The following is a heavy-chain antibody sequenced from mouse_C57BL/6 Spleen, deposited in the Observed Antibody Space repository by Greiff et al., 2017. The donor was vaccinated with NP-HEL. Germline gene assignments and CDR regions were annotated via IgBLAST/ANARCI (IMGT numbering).Heavy chain of an antibody. Sequence: EVKLQESGGGLVQPGGSLSLSCAASGFTFTDYYMSWVRQPPGKALEWLGFIRHKANGYTTEYSASVKGRFTISRDNSQSILYLQMNALRAEDSAAYYCAECMNYGPFGYWGKGTTLTVSS. CDR1: GFTFTDYY. V-gene: IGHV7-3*01. CDR3: AECMNYGPFGY. D-gene: IGHD1-2*01. J-gene: IGHJ2*01. CDR2: IRHKANGYTT.